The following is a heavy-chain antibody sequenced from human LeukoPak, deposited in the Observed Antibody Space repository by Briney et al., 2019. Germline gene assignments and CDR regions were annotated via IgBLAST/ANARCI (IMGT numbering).Heavy chain of an antibody. Sequence: GGSLRLSCAASGFTFSSHGMHRVRQAPGKGLEWVAVISFDGSNKYYADSVKGRFTVSRDNSKNTLYLQMNSLRAEDTAVYYCAKASRYLGSGSYYRDAFDIWGQGTMVTVSS. CDR3: AKASRYLGSGSYYRDAFDI. V-gene: IGHV3-30*18. D-gene: IGHD3-10*02. J-gene: IGHJ3*02. CDR2: ISFDGSNK. CDR1: GFTFSSHG.